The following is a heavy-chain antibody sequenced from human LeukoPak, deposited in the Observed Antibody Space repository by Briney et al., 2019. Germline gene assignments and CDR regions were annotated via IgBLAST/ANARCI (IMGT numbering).Heavy chain of an antibody. CDR2: IYYSGST. CDR1: GGSISSSSYY. J-gene: IGHJ4*02. D-gene: IGHD3-10*01. V-gene: IGHV4-39*07. Sequence: SETLSLTCTVSGGSISSSSYYWGWIRQPPGKGLEWIGSIYYSGSTYYNPSLKSRVTISVDTSKNQFSLKLSSVTAADTAVYYCAREADGSGSYYSSFDYWGQGTLVTVSS. CDR3: AREADGSGSYYSSFDY.